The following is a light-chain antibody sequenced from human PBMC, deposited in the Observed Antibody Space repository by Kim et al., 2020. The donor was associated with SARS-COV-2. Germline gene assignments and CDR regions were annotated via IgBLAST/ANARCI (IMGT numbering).Light chain of an antibody. V-gene: IGLV1-44*01. J-gene: IGLJ3*02. CDR1: SSSVGNNP. CDR3: AAWDDRLNALV. Sequence: GQRVPVTCYGSSSSVGNNPVNCYQHLPGAAPKWLIYENSQRSSGVPDRFSGSYSGTSASLTISGLQSDDDAVYYCAAWDDRLNALVFGGGTQLTVL. CDR2: ENS.